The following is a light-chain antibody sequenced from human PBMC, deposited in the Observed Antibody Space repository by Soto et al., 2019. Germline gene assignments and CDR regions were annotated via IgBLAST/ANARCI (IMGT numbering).Light chain of an antibody. CDR2: GAS. CDR3: HQYDRSPRT. J-gene: IGKJ1*01. V-gene: IGKV3-20*01. CDR1: QSVSSSN. Sequence: EIVLTQSPGTLSLSPGERATLSCRASQSVSSSNLAWYQQTPGQAPRLLIYGASSRATGIPDRFSGSGSGTDFTLTISRLEPEDFAVYYCHQYDRSPRTFGQGTKVEIK.